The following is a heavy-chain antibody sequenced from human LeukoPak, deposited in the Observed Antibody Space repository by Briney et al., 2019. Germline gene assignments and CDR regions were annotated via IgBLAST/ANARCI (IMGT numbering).Heavy chain of an antibody. V-gene: IGHV3-48*04. J-gene: IGHJ4*02. D-gene: IGHD6-6*01. CDR3: ARMYSSSSLYY. CDR1: GFTFSNYS. CDR2: ISSRSSTI. Sequence: GGSLRLSCAASGFTFSNYSMNWVRQAPGKGLEWVSYISSRSSTIYYADSVKGRFTISRDNAKNSLYLQMNSLRAEDTAVYYCARMYSSSSLYYWGQGTLVTVSS.